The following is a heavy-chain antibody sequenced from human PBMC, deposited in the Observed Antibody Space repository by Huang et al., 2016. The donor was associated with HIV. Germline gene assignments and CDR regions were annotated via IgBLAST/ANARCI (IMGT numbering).Heavy chain of an antibody. CDR2: IIPMFGPA. CDR1: GGTFSRFA. D-gene: IGHD3-22*01. V-gene: IGHV1-69*13. CDR3: ATGDYWNTSGLLDY. Sequence: QVQLVQSGAEVKKPGSSVKVSCKTSGGTFSRFAISWVRQAPGQGLEWMGGIIPMFGPANYAQNFQGRVTITADESTRTAYMELTSLKSEDTAVYYCATGDYWNTSGLLDYWGQGALVTVSS. J-gene: IGHJ4*02.